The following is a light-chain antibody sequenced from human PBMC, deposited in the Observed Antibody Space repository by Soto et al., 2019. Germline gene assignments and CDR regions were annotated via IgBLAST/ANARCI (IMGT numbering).Light chain of an antibody. J-gene: IGLJ1*01. CDR3: CSYAGSSTSLYV. V-gene: IGLV2-11*01. CDR2: DVI. Sequence: QSVLTQPRSVSGSPGQSVTISCTGTSSDVGAYNYVSWYQQHPGKTPKLMIYDVIKRPSGVPDRFSGSKSGNTASLTISGLQAEDEADYYCCSYAGSSTSLYVFGTGTKVTVL. CDR1: SSDVGAYNY.